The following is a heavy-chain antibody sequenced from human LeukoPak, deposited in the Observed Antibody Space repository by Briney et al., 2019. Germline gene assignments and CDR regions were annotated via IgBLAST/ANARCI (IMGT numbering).Heavy chain of an antibody. CDR2: ET. V-gene: IGHV1-24*01. CDR1: GYTLTEIS. J-gene: IGHJ4*02. Sequence: ASVTVSCKVSGYTLTEISMYWVRQAPGKGLGETLYAQKFQCRVTMTEDTSTDTAYMELSSLRSEDTAVYFCARGPIGAPDYYFDYWGQGTLVTVSS. CDR3: ARGPIGAPDYYFDY. D-gene: IGHD3-10*01.